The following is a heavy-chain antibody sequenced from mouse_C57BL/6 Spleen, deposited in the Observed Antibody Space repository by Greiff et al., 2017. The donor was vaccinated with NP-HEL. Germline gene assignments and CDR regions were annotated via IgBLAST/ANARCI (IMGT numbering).Heavy chain of an antibody. CDR3: ARGVYYGSSYGYAMDY. D-gene: IGHD1-1*01. V-gene: IGHV7-1*01. Sequence: EVQVVESGGGLVQSGRSLRLSCATSGFTFSDFYMEWVRQAPGKGLEWIAASRNKANDYTTEYSASVKGRFIVSRDTSQSILYLQMNALRAEDTAVYYCARGVYYGSSYGYAMDYWGQGASVTVSS. J-gene: IGHJ4*01. CDR1: GFTFSDFY. CDR2: SRNKANDYTT.